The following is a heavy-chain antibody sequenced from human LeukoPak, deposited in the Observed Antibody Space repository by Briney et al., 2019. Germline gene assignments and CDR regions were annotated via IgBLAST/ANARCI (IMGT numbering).Heavy chain of an antibody. CDR3: ARLATGIGEDN. CDR1: GYNFANYW. J-gene: IGHJ4*02. D-gene: IGHD5-12*01. V-gene: IGHV5-51*01. CDR2: IYPADSDT. Sequence: GESLKISCKASGYNFANYWIAWVRQMPGKGLQWMGIIYPADSDTRYSPSFQGQVTISADTSITTAYLQWNSLKASDIAMYYCARLATGIGEDNWGQGTLVTVSS.